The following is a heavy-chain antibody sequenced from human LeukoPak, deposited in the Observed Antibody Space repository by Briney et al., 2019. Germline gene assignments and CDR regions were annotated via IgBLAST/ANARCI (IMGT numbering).Heavy chain of an antibody. CDR3: ARDLSAAYDF. D-gene: IGHD2-21*01. CDR1: GFPFRSYG. CDR2: LVYDERN. Sequence: GRSPRLSCAASGFPFRSYGMHWVRQAPGKGLEWVARLVYDERNDYANSVKGRFTISRDNSKNMLYLQMDNLRVDDTAMYYCARDLSAAYDFWGQGILVTVSS. V-gene: IGHV3-33*01. J-gene: IGHJ4*02.